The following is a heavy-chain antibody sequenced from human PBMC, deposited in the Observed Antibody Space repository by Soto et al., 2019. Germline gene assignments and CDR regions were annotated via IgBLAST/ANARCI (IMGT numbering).Heavy chain of an antibody. CDR2: ICSNDEK. J-gene: IGHJ5*02. CDR1: GFSLSNARMG. D-gene: IGHD3-3*01. Sequence: QVTLKESGPALVKPTETLTLTCTVSGFSLSNARMGVSWIRQPPGKAVEWLAHICSNDEKSYSTSLNSRLPISKDTPKSKVVLTMTNMDPLETATYYCARLSRIDFWSGVSPWGQGTLVNVSS. V-gene: IGHV2-26*01. CDR3: ARLSRIDFWSGVSP.